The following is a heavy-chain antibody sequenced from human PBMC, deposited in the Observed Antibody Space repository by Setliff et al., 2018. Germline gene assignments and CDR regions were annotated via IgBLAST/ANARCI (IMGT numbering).Heavy chain of an antibody. Sequence: SETLSLTCTVSGGSISSGNYYWSWIRQPAGKAPEWIGHIFSKGSTNNNPSLKSRVTISIDSSKNQMSLRMTSVTAADTAVYYCARYGERGGLDDFDIWGQGTMVTVSS. J-gene: IGHJ3*02. CDR3: ARYGERGGLDDFDI. V-gene: IGHV4-61*09. CDR1: GGSISSGNYY. CDR2: IFSKGST. D-gene: IGHD2-21*01.